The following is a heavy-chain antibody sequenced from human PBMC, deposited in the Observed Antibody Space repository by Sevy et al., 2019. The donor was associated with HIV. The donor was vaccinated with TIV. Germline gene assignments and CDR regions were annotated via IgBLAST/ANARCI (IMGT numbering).Heavy chain of an antibody. J-gene: IGHJ4*02. Sequence: GGSLRLSCAASGFTFSSYAMSWVRRPPGKGLEWVATFSFGCGKINYADSVKGRFTLSRDNSKNTLFLQMNRLRAEDTAVYYCAREGCSRPHDYWGQGTLVTVSS. V-gene: IGHV3-23*01. CDR1: GFTFSSYA. CDR3: AREGCSRPHDY. D-gene: IGHD2-2*01. CDR2: FSFGCGKI.